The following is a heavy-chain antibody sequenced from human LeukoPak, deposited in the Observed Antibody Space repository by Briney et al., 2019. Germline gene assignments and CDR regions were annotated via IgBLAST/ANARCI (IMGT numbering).Heavy chain of an antibody. CDR3: ARDGVDIVVVPAASGAFDI. CDR1: GLSLTHDG. Sequence: ASVKVSCKASGLSLTHDGISWVRQAPGQGLEWMGWVNPNSGNTPYAQKFQGRLTMTRNTSISTAYMELSSLRSEDTAVYYCARDGVDIVVVPAASGAFDIWGQGTMVTVSS. J-gene: IGHJ3*02. D-gene: IGHD2-2*01. CDR2: VNPNSGNT. V-gene: IGHV1-8*02.